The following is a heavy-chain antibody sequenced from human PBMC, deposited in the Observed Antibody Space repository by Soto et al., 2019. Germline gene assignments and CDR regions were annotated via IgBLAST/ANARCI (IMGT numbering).Heavy chain of an antibody. CDR3: ARGRGVKLLWFGELSKIPFQH. V-gene: IGHV4-34*01. CDR2: INQSGST. Sequence: SVSGYYRSWIRKTPGKGLEWIGEINQSGSTNYNPSLKSRVTISVDTSKNQFSLKLSSVTAADTAVYYCARGRGVKLLWFGELSKIPFQHRGQGTLVPVSS. D-gene: IGHD3-10*01. CDR1: SVSGYY. J-gene: IGHJ1*01.